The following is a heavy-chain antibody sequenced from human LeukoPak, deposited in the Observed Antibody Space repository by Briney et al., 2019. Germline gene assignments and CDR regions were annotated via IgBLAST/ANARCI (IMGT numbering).Heavy chain of an antibody. J-gene: IGHJ4*02. CDR3: ARLHRRQFTSFDY. D-gene: IGHD4-11*01. V-gene: IGHV3-53*01. CDR1: GFTASNTY. CDR2: IYSAGST. Sequence: GGSLRLSCTASGFTASNTYMSWVRQAPGKGLEWVSAIYSAGSTYYVDSVKGRFTISRDNSKNTLYLQMDSLRVEDTAVYYCARLHRRQFTSFDYWGQGTLITVSS.